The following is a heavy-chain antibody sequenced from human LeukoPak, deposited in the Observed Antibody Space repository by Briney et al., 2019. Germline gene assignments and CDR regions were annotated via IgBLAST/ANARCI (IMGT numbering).Heavy chain of an antibody. CDR3: ATDGRGHVMTLNY. V-gene: IGHV1-24*01. J-gene: IGHJ4*02. CDR2: FDPAEGET. CDR1: GDTRSEVS. D-gene: IGHD3-10*01. Sequence: GASVTLSCTVSGDTRSEVSMHWVRQAPGKGLERMGGFDPAEGETIYAQKFQGRVTLTEDTSTNTAFLELSRLRSEDTAVYYCATDGRGHVMTLNYWGQGSLVTVSS.